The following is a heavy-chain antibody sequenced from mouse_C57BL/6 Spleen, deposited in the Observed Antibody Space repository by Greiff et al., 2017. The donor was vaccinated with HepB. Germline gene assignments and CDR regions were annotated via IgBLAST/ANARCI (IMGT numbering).Heavy chain of an antibody. V-gene: IGHV5-4*01. CDR2: ISDGGSYT. CDR1: GFTFSSYA. D-gene: IGHD2-12*01. Sequence: EVKLVESGGGLVKPGGSLKLSCAASGFTFSSYAMSWVRQTPEKRLEWVATISDGGSYTYYPDNVKGRFTISRDNAKNNLYLQMSHLKSEDTAMYYCARDYDGSLDYWGQGTTLTVFS. CDR3: ARDYDGSLDY. J-gene: IGHJ2*01.